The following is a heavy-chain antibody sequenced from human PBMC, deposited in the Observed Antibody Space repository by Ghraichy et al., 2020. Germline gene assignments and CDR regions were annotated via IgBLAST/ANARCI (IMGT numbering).Heavy chain of an antibody. CDR2: IYHSGST. CDR3: ARAMVDDLVGEMATIPPTFDY. Sequence: SETLSLTCAVSGGSISSSNWWSWVRQPPGKGLEWIGEIYHSGSTNYNPSLKSRVTISVDKSKNQFSLKLSSVTAADTAVYYCARAMVDDLVGEMATIPPTFDYWGQGTLVTVSS. CDR1: GGSISSSNW. V-gene: IGHV4-4*02. D-gene: IGHD5-24*01. J-gene: IGHJ4*02.